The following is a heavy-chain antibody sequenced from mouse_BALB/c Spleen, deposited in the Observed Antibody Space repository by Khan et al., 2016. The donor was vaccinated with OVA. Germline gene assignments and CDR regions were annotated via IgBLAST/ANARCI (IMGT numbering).Heavy chain of an antibody. D-gene: IGHD2-4*01. V-gene: IGHV2-2*02. CDR2: IWSGGST. Sequence: VELKESGPGLVQPSQSLSITCTVSGFSLTSYGVHWVRQSPGKGLEWLGVIWSGGSTDYNAAFISRLSISKDNSKSQVFFKMNSLQANDTAIYYCARNYDYDEGLAYWGQGTLVTVSA. CDR3: ARNYDYDEGLAY. J-gene: IGHJ3*01. CDR1: GFSLTSYG.